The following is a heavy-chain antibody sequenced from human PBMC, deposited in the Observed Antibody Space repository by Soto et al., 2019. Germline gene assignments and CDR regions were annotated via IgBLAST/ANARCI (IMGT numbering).Heavy chain of an antibody. CDR3: ASTTTVTYPYYYYYYGMDV. CDR2: IIPIFGTA. J-gene: IGHJ6*02. CDR1: GFTFSSYA. Sequence: SLKVSCKSSGFTFSSYAIIWVRHSPGQGLEWIGGIIPIFGTANYAQKFQGRVTITADESTSTAYMELSSLRSEDTAVYYCASTTTVTYPYYYYYYGMDVWGQGTTVTVSS. V-gene: IGHV1-69*13. D-gene: IGHD4-17*01.